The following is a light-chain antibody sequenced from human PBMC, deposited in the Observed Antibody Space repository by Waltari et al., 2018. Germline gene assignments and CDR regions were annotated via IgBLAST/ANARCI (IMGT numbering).Light chain of an antibody. CDR1: QSLLHSDGKTY. CDR2: EVS. V-gene: IGKV2-29*02. CDR3: MQGLHPPLT. Sequence: DIVMTQTPLSLYVTPGQPAAIPCKPSQSLLHSDGKTYLFWYLQKPGQSPQLLIYEVSSRLSGVPDRFSGSGLGTDFTLKISRVEAEDVGVYYCMQGLHPPLTFGPGTKVEIK. J-gene: IGKJ3*01.